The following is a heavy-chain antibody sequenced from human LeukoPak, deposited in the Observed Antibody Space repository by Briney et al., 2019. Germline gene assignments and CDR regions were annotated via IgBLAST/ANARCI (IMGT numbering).Heavy chain of an antibody. D-gene: IGHD6-19*01. CDR1: GGSISSYY. CDR3: ARRGGSGWSVHNWFDP. Sequence: PSETLSLTCTVSGGSISSYYWSWIRQPPGKGLEWIGYIYHSGSTNYNPSLKSRVTISVDTSKNQFSLKLSSVTAADTAVYYCARRGGSGWSVHNWFDPWGQGTLVTVSS. V-gene: IGHV4-59*01. J-gene: IGHJ5*02. CDR2: IYHSGST.